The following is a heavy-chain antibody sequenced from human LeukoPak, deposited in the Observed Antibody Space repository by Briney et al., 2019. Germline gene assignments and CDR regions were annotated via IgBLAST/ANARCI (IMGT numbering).Heavy chain of an antibody. CDR2: ITSSGVKT. D-gene: IGHD3-22*01. CDR3: TKDRPNYYETNGHYYRRDGDY. CDR1: GLTFNIYS. Sequence: PGGSLRLSCAASGLTFNIYSMSWVRLAPGKGLEWVSSITSSGVKTYSKDSVKGRFIISRDNSRNTLYLQMNSLRAEDTAIYYCTKDRPNYYETNGHYYRRDGDYWGQGTLVTVSS. V-gene: IGHV3-23*01. J-gene: IGHJ4*02.